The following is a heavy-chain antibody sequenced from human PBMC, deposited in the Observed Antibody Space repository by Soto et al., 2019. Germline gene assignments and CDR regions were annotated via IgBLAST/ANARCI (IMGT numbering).Heavy chain of an antibody. D-gene: IGHD4-17*01. CDR2: ISSSSTI. V-gene: IGHV3-48*01. J-gene: IGHJ3*02. Sequence: GGSLRLSCAASGFTFSSYSMNWVRQAPGKGLELVSYISSSSTIYYADSVKGRFTISRDNAKNSLYLQMNSLRAEDTAVYYCARDATTVTTFSAFDIWGQGTMVTVSS. CDR3: ARDATTVTTFSAFDI. CDR1: GFTFSSYS.